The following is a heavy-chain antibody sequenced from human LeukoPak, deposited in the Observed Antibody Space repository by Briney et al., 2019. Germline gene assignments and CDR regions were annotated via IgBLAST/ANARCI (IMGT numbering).Heavy chain of an antibody. V-gene: IGHV3-33*01. CDR1: GFTFSNYG. CDR2: IWLDGTNK. CDR3: ARDSYYYDSSGYPGNAFDI. D-gene: IGHD3-22*01. J-gene: IGHJ3*02. Sequence: PGRSLRLSCAASGFTFSNYGMHWVRQAPGKGLEWVAVIWLDGTNKYYADSVKGRFTISRDNSTNTLYLQMNSLRAEDTAVYYCARDSYYYDSSGYPGNAFDIWGQGTMVTVSS.